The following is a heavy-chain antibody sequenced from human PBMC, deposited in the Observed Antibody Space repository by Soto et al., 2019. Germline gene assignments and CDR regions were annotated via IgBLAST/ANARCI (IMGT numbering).Heavy chain of an antibody. D-gene: IGHD6-19*01. CDR1: AFTLRDHD. CDR2: IRSSSTYI. J-gene: IGHJ4*02. V-gene: IGHV3-11*05. CDR3: ARVTKYSSGIDY. Sequence: PGGPLRLSCADSAFTLRDHDMTWVRQDPGKGLEWVSYIRSSSTYINYADSVKGRFTISRDNAQNSLYLQMNSLGVDDTAVYYCARVTKYSSGIDYWGQGTLVTVSS.